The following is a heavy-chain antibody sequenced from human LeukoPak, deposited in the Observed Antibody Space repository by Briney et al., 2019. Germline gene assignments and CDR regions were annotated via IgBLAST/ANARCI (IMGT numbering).Heavy chain of an antibody. Sequence: GGSLRLSCAASGFTFDDYAMHWVRQAPGKGLEWVSGISWNSGSIGYADSVKGRFTISRDNAKNSLYLQMNSLRAEDTAVYYCARASWYYYDSSGYYQPKRDYYYYYYMDVWGKGTTVTISS. D-gene: IGHD3-22*01. CDR3: ARASWYYYDSSGYYQPKRDYYYYYYMDV. J-gene: IGHJ6*03. V-gene: IGHV3-9*01. CDR1: GFTFDDYA. CDR2: ISWNSGSI.